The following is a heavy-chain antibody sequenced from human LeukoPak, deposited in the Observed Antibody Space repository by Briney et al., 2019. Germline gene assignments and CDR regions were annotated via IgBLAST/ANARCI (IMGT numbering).Heavy chain of an antibody. CDR3: ARGHDELGY. V-gene: IGHV1-2*02. CDR2: INPSSGGT. Sequence: ASVKVSCKASGYTFTGYYMHWVRQAPGQGLEWMGWINPSSGGTNYAQKFQGRVTMTRDTSISTAYMELSRLRSDDTAVYYCARGHDELGYWGQGTLVTVSS. D-gene: IGHD6-13*01. J-gene: IGHJ4*02. CDR1: GYTFTGYY.